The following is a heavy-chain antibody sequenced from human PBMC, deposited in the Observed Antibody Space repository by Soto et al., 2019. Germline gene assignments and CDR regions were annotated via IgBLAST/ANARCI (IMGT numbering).Heavy chain of an antibody. Sequence: GSLRLSCAASGFTFSSYWMSGVRQAPGKGLEWVANIKQDGSEKYYVDSVKGRFTISRDNAKNSLYLQMNSLRAEDTAVYYCASHPIVVVPAARSPLIYWGQGTLVTVSS. CDR3: ASHPIVVVPAARSPLIY. CDR1: GFTFSSYW. V-gene: IGHV3-7*01. D-gene: IGHD2-2*01. CDR2: IKQDGSEK. J-gene: IGHJ4*02.